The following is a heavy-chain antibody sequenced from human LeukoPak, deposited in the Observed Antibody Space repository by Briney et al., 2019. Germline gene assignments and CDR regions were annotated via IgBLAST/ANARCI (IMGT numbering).Heavy chain of an antibody. D-gene: IGHD6-19*01. CDR3: ARSGWPRGNFDY. J-gene: IGHJ4*02. CDR1: GGSLRRYY. V-gene: IGHV4-59*01. Sequence: SEALSLTGTVCGGSLRRYYWGWIGNPPARALKWSGYIFYSGSTNYNPSPKSRVTISVDTSKNQFSLTLSSVTAADTAVYYCARSGWPRGNFDYWGQGTLVTVSS. CDR2: IFYSGST.